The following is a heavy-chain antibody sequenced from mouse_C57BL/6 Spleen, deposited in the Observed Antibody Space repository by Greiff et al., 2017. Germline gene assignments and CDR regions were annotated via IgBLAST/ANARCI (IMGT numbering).Heavy chain of an antibody. CDR3: ARAGIYYGSSSAWFAY. CDR1: GYTFTSYW. J-gene: IGHJ3*01. D-gene: IGHD1-1*01. V-gene: IGHV1-69*01. Sequence: QVQLQQPGAELVMPGASVKLSCKASGYTFTSYWMHWVKQRPGQGLEWIGEIDPSDSYTNYNQKFKGKSTLTVDKSSSTAYMQLSSLTSEDSAVYYGARAGIYYGSSSAWFAYWGQGTLVTVSA. CDR2: IDPSDSYT.